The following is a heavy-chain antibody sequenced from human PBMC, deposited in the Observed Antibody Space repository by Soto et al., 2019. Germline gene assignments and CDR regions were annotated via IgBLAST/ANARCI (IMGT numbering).Heavy chain of an antibody. CDR3: AKEPGGDYRYPNFWGNWFDP. D-gene: IGHD4-17*01. Sequence: EVQLLESGGGLVQPGGSLRLSCAASGFTFSSYAMSWVRQAPGKGLEWVSAISGSGGSTYYADSVKGRFTISRDNSKNTLYLQMNSLRAEDTAVYYCAKEPGGDYRYPNFWGNWFDPWGQGTLVTVSS. J-gene: IGHJ5*02. V-gene: IGHV3-23*01. CDR1: GFTFSSYA. CDR2: ISGSGGST.